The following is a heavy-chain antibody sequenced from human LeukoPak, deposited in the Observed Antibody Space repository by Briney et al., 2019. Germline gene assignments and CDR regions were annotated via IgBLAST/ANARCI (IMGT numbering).Heavy chain of an antibody. CDR2: FEYGGST. Sequence: SETLSLTCTVSGYSISSGYYWGWIRQPPGKGLEWIGSFEYGGSTYYNPSLKSRVTISVDTSKNQFSLKLSSVTAADTAVYYCACLTTADAFDIWGQGTMVTVSS. J-gene: IGHJ3*02. CDR1: GYSISSGYY. D-gene: IGHD3-22*01. CDR3: ACLTTADAFDI. V-gene: IGHV4-38-2*02.